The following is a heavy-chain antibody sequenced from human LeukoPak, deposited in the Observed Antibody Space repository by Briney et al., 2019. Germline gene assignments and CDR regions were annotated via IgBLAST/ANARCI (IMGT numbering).Heavy chain of an antibody. V-gene: IGHV4-30-4*01. Sequence: KTSQTLSLTCTVSGASMTSDIFYWNWIRQSPGKGLEWIGAIHNSRGTSYNPSLESRLTISVDPSEDKFFLKMTSVTDADTATYYCGKVGGNTNSWGQGTLVTVSS. CDR3: GKVGGNTNS. CDR1: GASMTSDIFY. D-gene: IGHD4-23*01. J-gene: IGHJ4*02. CDR2: IHNSRGT.